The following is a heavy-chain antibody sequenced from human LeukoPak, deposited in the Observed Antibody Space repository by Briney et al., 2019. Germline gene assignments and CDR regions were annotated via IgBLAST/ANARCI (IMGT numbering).Heavy chain of an antibody. CDR2: ISSSSSYI. D-gene: IGHD6-19*01. Sequence: GGSLRLSCAASGFTFSSYNMNWVRLAPGKGLEWVSSISSSSSYIYYADSVKGRFTISRDNAKNSLYLQMNSLRAEDTAVYYCAREANAVAHYWGQGTLVAVSS. J-gene: IGHJ4*02. CDR1: GFTFSSYN. CDR3: AREANAVAHY. V-gene: IGHV3-21*01.